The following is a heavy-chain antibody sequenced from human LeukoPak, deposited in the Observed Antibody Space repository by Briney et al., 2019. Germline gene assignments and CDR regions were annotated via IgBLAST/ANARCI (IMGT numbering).Heavy chain of an antibody. CDR3: ARDNPNHPPGYFDY. CDR2: ISYDGSNK. D-gene: IGHD1-14*01. Sequence: GGSLRLSCAASGFTFSSYAMHWVRQAPGKGLEWVAVISYDGSNKYYADSVKGRFTISRDNSKNTLYLQMNSLRAEDTAVYYCARDNPNHPPGYFDYWGQGTLVTVSS. CDR1: GFTFSSYA. J-gene: IGHJ4*02. V-gene: IGHV3-30*14.